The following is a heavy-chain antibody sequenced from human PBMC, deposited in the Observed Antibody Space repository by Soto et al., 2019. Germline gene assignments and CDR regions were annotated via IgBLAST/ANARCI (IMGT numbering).Heavy chain of an antibody. CDR1: GGSISSYY. V-gene: IGHV4-4*07. Sequence: SETLSLTCTVSGGSISSYYWSWIRQPAGKGLEWIGRIYTSGSTNYNPSLKSRVTMSVDTSKNQFSLKLSSVTAADTAVYSCARDIVVVPAAPGARSRDYYSYGMDIWGQGTPVTVSS. CDR2: IYTSGST. J-gene: IGHJ6*02. CDR3: ARDIVVVPAAPGARSRDYYSYGMDI. D-gene: IGHD2-2*01.